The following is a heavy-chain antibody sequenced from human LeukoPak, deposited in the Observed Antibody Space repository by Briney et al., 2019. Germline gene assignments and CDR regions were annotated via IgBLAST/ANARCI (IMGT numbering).Heavy chain of an antibody. Sequence: GGSLRLSCAASGFTFSSYAMSWVRQAPGKGLAWVSAISGSRGSTYYTDSVKGRFTISRDNSKNTLYLQMNSLRAEDTAVYYCAKFDAEYTGSYSYYYYMDVWGKGTTVTVSS. V-gene: IGHV3-23*01. J-gene: IGHJ6*03. CDR3: AKFDAEYTGSYSYYYYMDV. CDR2: ISGSRGST. CDR1: GFTFSSYA. D-gene: IGHD1-26*01.